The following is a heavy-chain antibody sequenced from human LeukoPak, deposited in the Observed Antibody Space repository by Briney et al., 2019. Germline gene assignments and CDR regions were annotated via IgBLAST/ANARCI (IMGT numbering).Heavy chain of an antibody. V-gene: IGHV4-34*01. CDR2: INHSGST. CDR3: ARSKIVVVPAAIVGFDY. D-gene: IGHD2-2*01. Sequence: PSETLSLTCAVYGGSFSGYYWSWIRQPPGKGLEWIGEINHSGSTNYNPSLKSRVTISVDTSKNQFSLKLSSVTAADTAVYYCARSKIVVVPAAIVGFDYWGQGTLVTVSS. J-gene: IGHJ4*02. CDR1: GGSFSGYY.